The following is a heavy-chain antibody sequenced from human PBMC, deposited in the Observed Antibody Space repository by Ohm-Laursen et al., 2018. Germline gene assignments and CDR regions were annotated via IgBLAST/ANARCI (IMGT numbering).Heavy chain of an antibody. D-gene: IGHD5-24*01. CDR1: GFTFNTYS. CDR3: ARDRRDGYNHDAFDI. J-gene: IGHJ3*02. CDR2: ISGSSSTI. V-gene: IGHV3-48*01. Sequence: GSLRLSCAASGFTFNTYSMNWVRQAPGKGLEWLSYISGSSSTIFYADSVKGRFSISRDNAKNSLYLQVNSLRAEDTAVYYCARDRRDGYNHDAFDIWGQGTMVTGSS.